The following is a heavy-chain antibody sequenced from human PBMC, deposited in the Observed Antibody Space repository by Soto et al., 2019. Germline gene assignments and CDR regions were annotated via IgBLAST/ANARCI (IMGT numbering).Heavy chain of an antibody. Sequence: GGSLRLSCAASGFTFSKAWMNWVRQAPGKGLEWVGRIKSKTDRGTTDYAAPVKGRFTISRYDSKNTLYLQMDSLKTEDTALYYCTTYTAYSWGNDYWGQGTLVTVSS. CDR2: IKSKTDRGTT. CDR1: GFTFSKAW. CDR3: TTYTAYSWGNDY. D-gene: IGHD3-16*01. J-gene: IGHJ4*02. V-gene: IGHV3-15*07.